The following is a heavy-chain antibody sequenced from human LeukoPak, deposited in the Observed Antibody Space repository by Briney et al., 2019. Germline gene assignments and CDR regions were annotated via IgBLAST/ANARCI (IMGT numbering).Heavy chain of an antibody. CDR3: ASRTRPDVGAFDI. CDR1: GYTFSVYF. V-gene: IGHV1-46*01. CDR2: IYPSGGRT. Sequence: ASVKVSCKASGYTFSVYFINWVRQAPGQGLEWMGIIYPSGGRTNYAQKFQGRVTMTRDMSTSTVYMELSSLGSEDTAVYYCASRTRPDVGAFDIWGQGTMVTASS. J-gene: IGHJ3*02. D-gene: IGHD6-6*01.